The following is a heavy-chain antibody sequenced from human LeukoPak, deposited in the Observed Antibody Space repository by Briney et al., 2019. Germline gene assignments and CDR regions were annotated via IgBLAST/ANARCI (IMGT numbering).Heavy chain of an antibody. D-gene: IGHD2-2*01. CDR3: ARGIGLYQLAHEGLDY. V-gene: IGHV4-34*01. Sequence: PSETLSLTCDVYGRSFSGYYWSWIRQPPGKGLEWIGEIKPSGSTYYNPSLQSRVTQPVGTSKNQFSLKLSSVTAADTAVYYCARGIGLYQLAHEGLDYWGQGTLVTVSS. CDR1: GRSFSGYY. J-gene: IGHJ4*02. CDR2: IKPSGST.